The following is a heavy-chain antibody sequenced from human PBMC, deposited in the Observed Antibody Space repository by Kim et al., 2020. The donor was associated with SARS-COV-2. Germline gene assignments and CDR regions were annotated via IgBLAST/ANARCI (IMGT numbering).Heavy chain of an antibody. CDR2: ISYDGSNK. D-gene: IGHD2-21*01. CDR3: AKSEPCGGDCSGFDY. V-gene: IGHV3-30*18. J-gene: IGHJ4*02. Sequence: GGSLRLSCAASGFTFSSYGMHWVRQAPGKGLEWVAVISYDGSNKYYADSVKGRFTISRDNSKNTLYLQMNSLRAEDTAVYYCAKSEPCGGDCSGFDYWGQGTLVTVSS. CDR1: GFTFSSYG.